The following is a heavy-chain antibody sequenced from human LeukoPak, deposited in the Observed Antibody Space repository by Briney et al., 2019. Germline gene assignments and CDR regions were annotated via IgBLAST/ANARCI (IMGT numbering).Heavy chain of an antibody. CDR1: GGSFSPYY. V-gene: IGHV4-34*01. CDR2: IDHRGDT. Sequence: SETLSLTCAVYGGSFSPYYWSWLRQSPGKGLEWIAEIDHRGDTNYNPSVKRRVTISIDTSKNQFSLNMRSLSAADTAVYYCARGATISETGYFDFWGQGTLVTVSS. D-gene: IGHD5-24*01. J-gene: IGHJ4*03. CDR3: ARGATISETGYFDF.